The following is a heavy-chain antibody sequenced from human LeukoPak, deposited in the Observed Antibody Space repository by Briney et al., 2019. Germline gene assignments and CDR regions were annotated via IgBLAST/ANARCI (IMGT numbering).Heavy chain of an antibody. CDR2: IYYSGST. CDR3: ARLRNLRSGLYYFDY. D-gene: IGHD3-3*01. Sequence: SETLSLTCTVSGGSISSGGYYWSWIRQHPGKGLEWIGYIYYSGSTYYNPSLKSRVTISVDTSKNQFSLKLSSVTAADTAVYYCARLRNLRSGLYYFDYWGQGTLVTVSS. J-gene: IGHJ4*02. CDR1: GGSISSGGYY. V-gene: IGHV4-31*03.